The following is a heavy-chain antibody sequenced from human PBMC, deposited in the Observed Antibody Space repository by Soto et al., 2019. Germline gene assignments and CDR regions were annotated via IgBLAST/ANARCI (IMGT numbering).Heavy chain of an antibody. Sequence: QVQLQESGPGLVKPSETLSLTCTVSGGSISSYYWSWIRQPPGKGLEWIGYIYYSGSTNYNPSLKSRVTIPVDTSKNQFSLKLSSVTAADTAVYYCARRSAGYYYYGMDVWGQGTTVTVSS. V-gene: IGHV4-59*08. J-gene: IGHJ6*02. CDR2: IYYSGST. CDR3: ARRSAGYYYYGMDV. CDR1: GGSISSYY.